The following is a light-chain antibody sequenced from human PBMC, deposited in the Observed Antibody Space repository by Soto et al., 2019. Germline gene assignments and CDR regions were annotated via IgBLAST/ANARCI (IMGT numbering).Light chain of an antibody. J-gene: IGKJ5*01. CDR2: DAY. CDR3: QQYNNWPPIT. Sequence: EIQMTQSPSTLSASVGDRVTITCRASQSISSWLAWYHQKPGKAPKLLIYDAYSLESGVPSRFSGSGSGTEFTLTISSLQTDDFATYYCQQYNNWPPITFGQGTRLEIK. CDR1: QSISSW. V-gene: IGKV1-5*01.